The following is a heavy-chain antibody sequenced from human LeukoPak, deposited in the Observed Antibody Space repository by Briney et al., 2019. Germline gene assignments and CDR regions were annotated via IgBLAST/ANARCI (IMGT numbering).Heavy chain of an antibody. V-gene: IGHV3-7*01. J-gene: IGHJ3*02. CDR3: AREGGSSGWYDAFHI. CDR2: INQDGSEK. Sequence: GGSLRLSCAASGFTFSSYWMTWVRQAPGKGLEWVASINQDGSEKYYVDFVKGRFTISRDNTKNLVYLQINSLRAEDTAVHYCAREGGSSGWYDAFHIWGQGTMVTVSS. CDR1: GFTFSSYW. D-gene: IGHD6-19*01.